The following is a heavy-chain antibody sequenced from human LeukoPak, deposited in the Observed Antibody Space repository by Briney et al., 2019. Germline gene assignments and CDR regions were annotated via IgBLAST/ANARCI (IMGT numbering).Heavy chain of an antibody. CDR1: GGSISSYY. V-gene: IGHV4-4*07. J-gene: IGHJ2*01. D-gene: IGHD2-2*01. Sequence: SETLSLTCTVSGGSISSYYWSWIRQPAGKGLEWIGRIYSSGSTNYNPSLKSRVTMSVDTSKNQSSLKLSSVTAADTAVYYCARGQYHLLYWYFDLWGRGTLVTVSS. CDR2: IYSSGST. CDR3: ARGQYHLLYWYFDL.